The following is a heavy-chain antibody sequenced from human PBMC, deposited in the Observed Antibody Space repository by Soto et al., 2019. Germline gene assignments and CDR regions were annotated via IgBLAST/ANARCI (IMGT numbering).Heavy chain of an antibody. D-gene: IGHD5-18*01. CDR3: AVRNVDTAMIYGMDV. Sequence: QVQLVQSGAEVKKPGSSVKVSCKASGGTFSSYAISWVRQAPGQGLEWMGGIIPIFGTANYAQKFQGRVKITADESTSTAYMELSSLRSEDTAVYYCAVRNVDTAMIYGMDVWGPGTTVTVSS. CDR2: IIPIFGTA. J-gene: IGHJ6*02. CDR1: GGTFSSYA. V-gene: IGHV1-69*01.